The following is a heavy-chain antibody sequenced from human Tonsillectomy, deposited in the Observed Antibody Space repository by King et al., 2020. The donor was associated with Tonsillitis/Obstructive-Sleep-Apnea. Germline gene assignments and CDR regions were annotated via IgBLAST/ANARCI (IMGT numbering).Heavy chain of an antibody. D-gene: IGHD3-10*01. CDR1: GGSFSGYY. CDR3: ARGPHYYGSGSYYVY. CDR2: INHSGST. J-gene: IGHJ4*02. Sequence: VQLQQWGAGLLKPSETLSLTCAVYGGSFSGYYWSWIRQPPGKGLEWIGEINHSGSTNYNPSLKSRVTISVDTSKNQFSLKLSSVTAADTAVYYCARGPHYYGSGSYYVYWGQGTLVTVSS. V-gene: IGHV4-34*01.